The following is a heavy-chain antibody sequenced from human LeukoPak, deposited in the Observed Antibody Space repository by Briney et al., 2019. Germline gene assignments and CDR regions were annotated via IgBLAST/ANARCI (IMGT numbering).Heavy chain of an antibody. D-gene: IGHD4-11*01. V-gene: IGHV3-66*01. CDR2: IYVGGST. Sequence: PGGSLRLSCAASGFTFSSYWMHWVRQAPGKGLEWVSVIYVGGSTYYADSVKGRFTISRDNSKNTLYLQMNSLRAEDTAVYYCARARDYLFDYWGQGTLVTVSS. J-gene: IGHJ4*02. CDR1: GFTFSSYW. CDR3: ARARDYLFDY.